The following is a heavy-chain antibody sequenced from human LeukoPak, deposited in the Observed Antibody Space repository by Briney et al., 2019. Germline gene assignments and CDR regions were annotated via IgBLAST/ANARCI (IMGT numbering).Heavy chain of an antibody. Sequence: GGSLRLSCAASGFTFSSYEMNWVRQAPGKGLEWVSYISSSGSTIYYADSVKGRFTISRDNAKNTLYLQMNSLRAEDTAVYYCANNQYSSGWYGFYWGQGTLVTVSS. CDR2: ISSSGSTI. CDR1: GFTFSSYE. V-gene: IGHV3-48*03. J-gene: IGHJ4*02. CDR3: ANNQYSSGWYGFY. D-gene: IGHD6-19*01.